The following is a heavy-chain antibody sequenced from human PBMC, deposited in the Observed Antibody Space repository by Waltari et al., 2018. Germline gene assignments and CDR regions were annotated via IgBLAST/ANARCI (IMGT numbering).Heavy chain of an antibody. CDR3: ARDRCRGIYLDT. D-gene: IGHD3-22*01. CDR2: GQESGVS. Sequence: WGRWVGQFPRKGLEGKGQGQESGVSNYYPSFASRVTVSMYPSKNRLSLKVTSATSADTAMYYCARDRCRGIYLDTWGPGMQVTVSP. CDR1: W. J-gene: IGHJ5*02. V-gene: IGHV4-4*02.